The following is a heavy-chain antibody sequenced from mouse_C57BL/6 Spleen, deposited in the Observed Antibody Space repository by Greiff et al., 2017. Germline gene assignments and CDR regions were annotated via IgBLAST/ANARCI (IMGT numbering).Heavy chain of an antibody. V-gene: IGHV2-2*01. J-gene: IGHJ1*03. CDR1: GFSLTSYG. CDR2: IWSGGST. CDR3: ARNLYYYGSSNYWYFDV. Sequence: QVQLKQSGPGLVQPSQSLSITCTVSGFSLTSYGVHWVRQSPGKGLEWLGVIWSGGSTDYNAAFISRLSISKDNSKSQVFFKMNSLQADDTAIYYCARNLYYYGSSNYWYFDVWGTGTTVTASS. D-gene: IGHD1-1*01.